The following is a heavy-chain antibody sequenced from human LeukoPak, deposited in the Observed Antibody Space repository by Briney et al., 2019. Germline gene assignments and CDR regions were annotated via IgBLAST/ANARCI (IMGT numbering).Heavy chain of an antibody. D-gene: IGHD6-19*01. CDR1: GFTFSSYG. Sequence: GGSLRLSCAASGFTFSSYGMHWVRQAPGKGLERVAVIWYDGSNKYYADSVKGRFTISRDNSNNTLYLQMNSLRAEDTAVYYCAKDRRASGWYYFDYWGQGTLVTVSS. CDR2: IWYDGSNK. CDR3: AKDRRASGWYYFDY. J-gene: IGHJ4*02. V-gene: IGHV3-33*06.